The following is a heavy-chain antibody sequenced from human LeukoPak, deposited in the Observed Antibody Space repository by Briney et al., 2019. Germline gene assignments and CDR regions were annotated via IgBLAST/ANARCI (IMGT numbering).Heavy chain of an antibody. Sequence: GGSLRLSCAASGFTFSSYSMNWVRQAPGKGLEWVSSISSSSSYIYYADSVKGRFTISRDNAKNSLYLQMNSLRAEDTAVYYCARDGSGYDPFDYWGQGTLVTVSS. CDR2: ISSSSSYI. J-gene: IGHJ4*02. D-gene: IGHD5-12*01. V-gene: IGHV3-21*01. CDR1: GFTFSSYS. CDR3: ARDGSGYDPFDY.